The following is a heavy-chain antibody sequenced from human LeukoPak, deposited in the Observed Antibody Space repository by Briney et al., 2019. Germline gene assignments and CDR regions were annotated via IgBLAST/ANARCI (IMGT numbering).Heavy chain of an antibody. D-gene: IGHD2-2*01. CDR1: GGSISSSSYY. J-gene: IGHJ5*02. V-gene: IGHV4-39*07. Sequence: SETLSLTCTVSGGSISSSSYYWGWIRQPPGKGLEWIGSIYYSGSTYYNPSLKSRVTISVDTSKNQFSLKLSSVTAADTAVYYCARDVRDIVVVPAANWFDPWGQGTLVTASS. CDR3: ARDVRDIVVVPAANWFDP. CDR2: IYYSGST.